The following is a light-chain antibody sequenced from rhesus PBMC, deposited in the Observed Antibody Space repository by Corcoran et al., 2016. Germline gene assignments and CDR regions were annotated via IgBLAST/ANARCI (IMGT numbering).Light chain of an antibody. CDR2: EAS. CDR1: QGINND. CDR3: QHCSSTPWT. V-gene: IGKV1-22*01. Sequence: DIQMTQSPSSLSASVGDRVTINCGASQGINNDVAWYTQKPGETPKLLIYEASSLQSGIPSRFSGSGSGTDFTLTIRSLQSEDFATYYCQHCSSTPWTFGQGTKVEIK. J-gene: IGKJ1*01.